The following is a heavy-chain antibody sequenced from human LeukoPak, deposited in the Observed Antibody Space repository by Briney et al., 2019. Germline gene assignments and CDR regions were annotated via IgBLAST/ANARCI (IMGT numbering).Heavy chain of an antibody. Sequence: SETLSLTCTVSGGSISSYYWSWIRQPAGKGLEWIGCIYTSGSTNYNPSLKSRVTMSVDTSKNQFSLKLSSVTAADTAVYYCARGRYDFWSGYENYMDVWGKGTTVTVSS. D-gene: IGHD3-3*01. J-gene: IGHJ6*03. CDR3: ARGRYDFWSGYENYMDV. V-gene: IGHV4-4*07. CDR1: GGSISSYY. CDR2: IYTSGST.